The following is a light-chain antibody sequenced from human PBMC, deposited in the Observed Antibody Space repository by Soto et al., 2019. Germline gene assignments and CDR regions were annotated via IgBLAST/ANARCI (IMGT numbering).Light chain of an antibody. CDR1: SSDVGSYNL. CDR2: EVS. J-gene: IGLJ2*01. Sequence: QSALTQPASVSGSPGQSITISCTGTSSDVGSYNLVSWYQQHPGKAPKVMIYEVSKRPSGVSNRFSGSKSGNTASLTISALQVEDEADYYCCSYAGSSTVFGGGTKLTVL. V-gene: IGLV2-23*02. CDR3: CSYAGSSTV.